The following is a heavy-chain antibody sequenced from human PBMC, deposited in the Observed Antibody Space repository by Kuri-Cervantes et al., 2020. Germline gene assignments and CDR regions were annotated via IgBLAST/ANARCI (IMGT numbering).Heavy chain of an antibody. CDR1: GGSISSGGYY. D-gene: IGHD3-22*01. CDR2: IYYSGST. CDR3: ARGGYYYDSSGSLDY. V-gene: IGHV4-31*03. Sequence: SETLSLTCTVSGGSISSGGYYWSWIRQHPGKGLEWIGYIYYSGSTYYNPSLKRRVTISVDTYKNQFSLKLSSVTAADTAVYYCARGGYYYDSSGSLDYWGQGTLVTVSS. J-gene: IGHJ4*02.